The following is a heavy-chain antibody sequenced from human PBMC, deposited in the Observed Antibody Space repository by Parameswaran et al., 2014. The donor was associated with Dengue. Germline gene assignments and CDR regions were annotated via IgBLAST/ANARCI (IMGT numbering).Heavy chain of an antibody. D-gene: IGHD5-12*01. CDR2: INHSGST. J-gene: IGHJ4*02. CDR3: ARAPPSAVATMYFDY. V-gene: IGHV4-34*01. Sequence: PGKGLEWIGEINHSGSTNYNPSLKSRVTISVDTSKNQFSLKLSSVTAADTAVYYCARAPPSAVATMYFDYWGQGTLVTVSS.